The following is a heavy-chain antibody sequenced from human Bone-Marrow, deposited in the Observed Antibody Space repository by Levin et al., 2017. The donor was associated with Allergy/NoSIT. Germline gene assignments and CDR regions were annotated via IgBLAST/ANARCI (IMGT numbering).Heavy chain of an antibody. V-gene: IGHV3-23*01. Sequence: GGSLRLSCEASGFIFSRYAMSWVRQAPGKGLEWVSAITASGYNTYYADSVKGQFTISRDNSKNTLYLQMNSLRAEDTAVYYCAKSSAFYYYYGLDVWGQGTTVTVPS. CDR3: AKSSAFYYYYGLDV. J-gene: IGHJ6*02. CDR1: GFIFSRYA. CDR2: ITASGYNT. D-gene: IGHD3-3*02.